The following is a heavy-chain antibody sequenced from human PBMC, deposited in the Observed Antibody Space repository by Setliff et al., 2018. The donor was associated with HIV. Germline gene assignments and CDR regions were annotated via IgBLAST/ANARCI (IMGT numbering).Heavy chain of an antibody. J-gene: IGHJ4*02. Sequence: SETLSLTCTVSGGSISSHYWSWVRQPPGKGLEWIGSIYYSGSTNYNPSLKSRVTISVDTSKNQFSLKLSSVTAADTAVYYCARRSGWSLDYWGQGTTVTVSS. V-gene: IGHV4-59*11. CDR2: IYYSGST. CDR1: GGSISSHY. CDR3: ARRSGWSLDY. D-gene: IGHD6-19*01.